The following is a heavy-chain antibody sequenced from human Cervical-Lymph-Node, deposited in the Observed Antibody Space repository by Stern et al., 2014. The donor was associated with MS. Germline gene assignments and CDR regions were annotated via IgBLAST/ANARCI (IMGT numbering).Heavy chain of an antibody. Sequence: VQLVESGAEVKKPGSSVKVSCQASGGTFNVYAINWLRQAPGQGLEWMGGIIPIFGTANYAQKFTGRVTITADESTRTSSMQLSSLRSNDTAVYYCARDGRHRGNYGLDVWGQGTTVIVSS. CDR2: IIPIFGTA. CDR1: GGTFNVYA. D-gene: IGHD2/OR15-2a*01. V-gene: IGHV1-69*01. CDR3: ARDGRHRGNYGLDV. J-gene: IGHJ6*02.